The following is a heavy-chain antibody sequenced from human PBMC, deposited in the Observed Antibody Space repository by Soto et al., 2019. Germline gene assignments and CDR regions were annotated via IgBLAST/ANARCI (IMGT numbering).Heavy chain of an antibody. V-gene: IGHV3-23*01. CDR1: GFTFSSYA. D-gene: IGHD2-15*01. J-gene: IGHJ3*02. Sequence: AGGSLRLSCASSGFTFSSYALSWVRQAPGKGLEWVSAISGSGVSSYYADSVKGRFTISIDNSKNTLYLQMNSLRAEDTAVYYCAKSGGYCSGGTFCLDAFDIWGQGTMVTIS. CDR3: AKSGGYCSGGTFCLDAFDI. CDR2: ISGSGVSS.